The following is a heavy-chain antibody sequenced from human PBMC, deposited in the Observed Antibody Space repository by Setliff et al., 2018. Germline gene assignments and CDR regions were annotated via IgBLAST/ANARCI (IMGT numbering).Heavy chain of an antibody. CDR1: GDPFNAYG. Sequence: GASVKVSCKASGDPFNAYGVSWVRQAPGRGLEWMGAIIPVLGMTDYAQKFQGRLTITADQSTTTVYMELSSLRFDDTALYYCARGPSPTVTPSRLIYFYHMDVWGTGTTVTVSS. V-gene: IGHV1-69*10. CDR2: IIPVLGMT. J-gene: IGHJ6*03. D-gene: IGHD4-17*01. CDR3: ARGPSPTVTPSRLIYFYHMDV.